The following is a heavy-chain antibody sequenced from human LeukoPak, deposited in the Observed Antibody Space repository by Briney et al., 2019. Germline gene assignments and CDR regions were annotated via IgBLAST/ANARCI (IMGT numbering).Heavy chain of an antibody. Sequence: ASVKVSCKASGYTFTSYYMHWVRQAPGQGLEWMGIINPSGGSTSYAQKFQGRVTMTRDTSTNTFYMELSSLRSEDTAVYYCARREANGVLAIDFWGQGTLVTDSS. J-gene: IGHJ4*02. D-gene: IGHD5-24*01. CDR1: GYTFTSYY. V-gene: IGHV1-46*01. CDR2: INPSGGST. CDR3: ARREANGVLAIDF.